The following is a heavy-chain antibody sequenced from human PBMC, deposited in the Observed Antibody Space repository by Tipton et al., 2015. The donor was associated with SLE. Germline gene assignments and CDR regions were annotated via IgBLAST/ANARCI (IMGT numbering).Heavy chain of an antibody. V-gene: IGHV4-34*01. CDR3: ARARSGTYLGAFDS. Sequence: TLSLTCAVYGGSFSDYYWSWIRQPPGKGLEWIGEINHSGSTNYNPSLKSRVTISADTSKNQFSLRLSSVSAADTAVYFCARARSGTYLGAFDSWGQGTLVSVS. CDR2: INHSGST. D-gene: IGHD1-26*01. J-gene: IGHJ4*02. CDR1: GGSFSDYY.